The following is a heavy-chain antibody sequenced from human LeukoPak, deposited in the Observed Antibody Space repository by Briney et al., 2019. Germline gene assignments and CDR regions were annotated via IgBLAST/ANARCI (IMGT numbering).Heavy chain of an antibody. J-gene: IGHJ4*02. Sequence: PSETLSLTCAVYGGSFSGYYWSWIRQPPGEGLEWIGEINHSGSTNYNPSLKSRVTISVDTSKNQFSLKLSSVTAADTAVYYCARDHYDILTGYSYYFDYWGQGTLVTVSS. D-gene: IGHD3-9*01. V-gene: IGHV4-34*01. CDR1: GGSFSGYY. CDR2: INHSGST. CDR3: ARDHYDILTGYSYYFDY.